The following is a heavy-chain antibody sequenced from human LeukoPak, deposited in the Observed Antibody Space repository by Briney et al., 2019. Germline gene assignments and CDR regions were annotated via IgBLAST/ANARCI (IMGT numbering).Heavy chain of an antibody. Sequence: PGRSLRLSCAPSGLTFKNYATAWVRHAPGKGLEWVAGIWKTGDATAYSASVRGRFTVSRDNFLDTLVLDMNTLTAADTAVYYCVKYLIVPTTQLLGDSWGRGTLVTVSS. CDR3: VKYLIVPTTQLLGDS. D-gene: IGHD4-11*01. CDR1: GLTFKNYA. CDR2: IWKTGDAT. J-gene: IGHJ4*02. V-gene: IGHV3-23*01.